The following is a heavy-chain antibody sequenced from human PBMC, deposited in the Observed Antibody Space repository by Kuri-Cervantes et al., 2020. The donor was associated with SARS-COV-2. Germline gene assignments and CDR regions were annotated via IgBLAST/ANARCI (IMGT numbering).Heavy chain of an antibody. V-gene: IGHV1-2*04. CDR2: INPNSGGT. D-gene: IGHD3-16*01. CDR3: ARGHTSWGVRGHMDV. CDR1: GYTFTGYY. Sequence: ASVKVSCKASGYTFTGYYMHWVRQAPGQGLEWMGWINPNSGGTNYAQKFQGWVTMTRDTSISTAYTELSRLRSDDTAVYYCARGHTSWGVRGHMDVWGQGTTVTVSS. J-gene: IGHJ6*02.